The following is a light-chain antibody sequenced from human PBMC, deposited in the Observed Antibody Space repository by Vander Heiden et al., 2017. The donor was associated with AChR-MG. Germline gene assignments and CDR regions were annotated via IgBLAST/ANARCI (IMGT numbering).Light chain of an antibody. CDR2: YAS. J-gene: IGKJ4*01. Sequence: EIVLTQAPDFQSVTPKQKVTITCRASQSVASSLHWYQQKPNQSPKLLIKYASQSISGVPSRFSGSGFGTDFTLTIDSREPEDAASYYCQQIRNFGPLTFGGRTKIDIK. V-gene: IGKV6-21*02. CDR1: QSVASS. CDR3: QQIRNFGPLT.